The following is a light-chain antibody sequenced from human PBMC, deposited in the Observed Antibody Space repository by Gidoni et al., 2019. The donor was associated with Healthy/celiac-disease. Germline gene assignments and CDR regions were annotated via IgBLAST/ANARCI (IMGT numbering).Light chain of an antibody. CDR2: AAS. Sequence: DIQMTQSPSSLSASVGDRVTITCRASQSISSYLNWYQQKPGKAPKLLIYAASSLQSGVPSRFSGSGSGTDFTLTISSLQPEDFATYYCQQSSFTFGPGTKVDIK. J-gene: IGKJ3*01. V-gene: IGKV1-39*01. CDR1: QSISSY. CDR3: QQSSFT.